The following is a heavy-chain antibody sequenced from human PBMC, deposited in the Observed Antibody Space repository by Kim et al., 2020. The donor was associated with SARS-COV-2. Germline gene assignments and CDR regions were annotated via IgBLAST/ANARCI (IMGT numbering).Heavy chain of an antibody. CDR2: ISDFSTTT. CDR3: VRENYWAFDI. J-gene: IGHJ3*02. D-gene: IGHD1-7*01. Sequence: GGSLRLSCATSGFTLSLYSMNWVRQAPGKGLEWVSHISDFSTTTKYADSVKGRFTISRDNTKNSLYLQMNGLRAEDTAVYYCVRENYWAFDIWGQGPMV. CDR1: GFTLSLYS. V-gene: IGHV3-48*04.